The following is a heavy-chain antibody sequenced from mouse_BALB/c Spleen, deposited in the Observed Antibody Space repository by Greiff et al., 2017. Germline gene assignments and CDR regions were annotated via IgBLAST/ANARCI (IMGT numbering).Heavy chain of an antibody. Sequence: EVKLMESGGGLVQPGGSMKLSCVASGFTFSNYWMNWVRQSPEKGLEWVAEIRLKSNNYATHYAESVKGRFTISRDDSKSSVYLQMNNLRAEDTGMYYCTRGLGATWFAYWGQGTLVTVSA. J-gene: IGHJ3*01. CDR1: GFTFSNYW. CDR3: TRGLGATWFAY. CDR2: IRLKSNNYAT. V-gene: IGHV6-6*02. D-gene: IGHD3-3*01.